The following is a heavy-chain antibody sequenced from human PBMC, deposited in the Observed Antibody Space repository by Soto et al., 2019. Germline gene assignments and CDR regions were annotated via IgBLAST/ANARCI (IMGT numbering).Heavy chain of an antibody. Sequence: SETRSLTCAVSGGSISSSNWWGFVRQPPGKGLEWIGEIYHSGSTNYNPSLKSRVTISVDKSKNQFSLKLSSVTAADTAVYYCARGGDYVDKYYFDYWGQGTLVTVSS. J-gene: IGHJ4*02. V-gene: IGHV4-4*02. D-gene: IGHD3-10*02. CDR3: ARGGDYVDKYYFDY. CDR1: GGSISSSNW. CDR2: IYHSGST.